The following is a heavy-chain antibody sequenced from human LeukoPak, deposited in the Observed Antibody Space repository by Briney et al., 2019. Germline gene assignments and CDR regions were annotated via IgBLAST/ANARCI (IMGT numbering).Heavy chain of an antibody. CDR2: IYSGGTT. CDR1: GFTVSSNY. V-gene: IGHV3-53*01. J-gene: IGHJ4*02. CDR3: ARDSVVRGVEY. D-gene: IGHD3-10*01. Sequence: PGGSLRLSCAASGFTVSSNYMTWVRQVPGKGLEWVSVIYSGGTTYYADSVKGRFTISRDNSKNTLYLQMNSLGAEDTAVYYCARDSVVRGVEYWGQGTLVTVSS.